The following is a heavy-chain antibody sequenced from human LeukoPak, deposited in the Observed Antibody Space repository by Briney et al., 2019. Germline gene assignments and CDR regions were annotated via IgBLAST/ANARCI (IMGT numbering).Heavy chain of an antibody. D-gene: IGHD3-3*01. Sequence: PSETLSLTCAVYGGSFSGYYWSWIRQPPGKGLEWIGEINHSGSTNYNPSLKSRVTISVDTSKYQFSLKLSSVTAADTAVYYCARGVGLRFLEWSPNYYYYYGMDVWGQGTTVTVSS. J-gene: IGHJ6*02. CDR3: ARGVGLRFLEWSPNYYYYYGMDV. CDR2: INHSGST. V-gene: IGHV4-34*01. CDR1: GGSFSGYY.